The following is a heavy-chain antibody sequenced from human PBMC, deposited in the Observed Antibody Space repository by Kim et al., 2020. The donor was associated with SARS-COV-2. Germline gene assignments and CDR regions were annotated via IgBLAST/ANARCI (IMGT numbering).Heavy chain of an antibody. CDR1: GFTFSSYG. D-gene: IGHD3-22*01. CDR3: AKDLDYYDSSGFAY. Sequence: GGSLRLSCAASGFTFSSYGMRWVRQAPGKGLEWVAGIWCDGSKKYYADSVKGRFTISRDNSKNTLYLKMNSLRAEDTAVYYCAKDLDYYDSSGFAYWGHGTLVTVSS. CDR2: IWCDGSKK. J-gene: IGHJ4*01. V-gene: IGHV3-33*06.